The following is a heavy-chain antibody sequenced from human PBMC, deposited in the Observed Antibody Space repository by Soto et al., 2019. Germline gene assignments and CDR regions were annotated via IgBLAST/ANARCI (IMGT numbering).Heavy chain of an antibody. Sequence: GGSLRLSCAASGFTFSSYSMNWVRQAPGKGLEWVSYISSSSSTIYYADSVKGRFTISRNNAKNSLYLQMNSLSEEDKVVYYCAREATGAFDYWGQGTLVTVSS. CDR3: AREATGAFDY. J-gene: IGHJ4*02. CDR1: GFTFSSYS. D-gene: IGHD2-8*02. CDR2: ISSSSSTI. V-gene: IGHV3-48*02.